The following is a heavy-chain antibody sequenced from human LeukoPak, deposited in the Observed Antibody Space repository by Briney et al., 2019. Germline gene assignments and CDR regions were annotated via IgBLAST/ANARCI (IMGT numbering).Heavy chain of an antibody. CDR3: TTELHAYDFWSGYSYYYYMDV. D-gene: IGHD3-3*01. Sequence: GGSLRLSCTASGFTFGDYAMSWFRQAPGKGLEWVGFIRSKAYGGTTEYAASVKGRFTISRDDSKSIAYLQMNSLKTDDTAVYYCTTELHAYDFWSGYSYYYYMDVWGKGTTVTVSS. J-gene: IGHJ6*03. CDR1: GFTFGDYA. V-gene: IGHV3-49*03. CDR2: IRSKAYGGTT.